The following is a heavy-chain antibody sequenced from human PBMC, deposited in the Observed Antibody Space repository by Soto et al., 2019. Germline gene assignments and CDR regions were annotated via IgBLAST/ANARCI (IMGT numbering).Heavy chain of an antibody. CDR2: IYYSGST. D-gene: IGHD3-10*01. V-gene: IGHV4-59*08. Sequence: PSETLSLTCTVSGDSISSYYWNWIRQPPGKGQESISHIYYSGSTNYNPSLMSRVIISVDTSMNQFSLKLSFVTVADTAVYYCARHDLRGGAFDIWGQGTMVT. CDR3: ARHDLRGGAFDI. J-gene: IGHJ3*02. CDR1: GDSISSYY.